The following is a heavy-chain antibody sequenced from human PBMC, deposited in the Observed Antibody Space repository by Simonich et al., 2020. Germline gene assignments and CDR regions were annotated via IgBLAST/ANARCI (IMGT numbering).Heavy chain of an antibody. CDR1: GYTFTGYY. CDR2: TNPNGGGT. J-gene: IGHJ4*02. CDR3: ASGWDWGFSHMSDY. D-gene: IGHD7-27*01. V-gene: IGHV1-2*06. Sequence: QVQLVQSGAEVKKPGASVKVSCTASGYTFTGYYMHWTRQAPEQGLEWMGRTNPNGGGTNYAQKFQGRVTMTRDTSISTAYMELSRMRSDDTAVYYCASGWDWGFSHMSDYWGQGTLVTVSS.